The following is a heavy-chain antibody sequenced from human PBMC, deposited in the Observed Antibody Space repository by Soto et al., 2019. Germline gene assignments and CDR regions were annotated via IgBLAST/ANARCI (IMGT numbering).Heavy chain of an antibody. V-gene: IGHV4-34*01. J-gene: IGHJ6*03. CDR1: GGSFSGYQ. CDR2: INDSGNI. D-gene: IGHD3-10*01. CDR3: ARGLILWFGELSRRGGYYYYMDV. Sequence: QVQLQQWGAGLLKPSETLSLTCAVYGGSFSGYQWTWIRQTPGKGLEWIGEINDSGNINYNPSLKSRVTILVDTAKKQISLKLSSVTAADTAVYXCARGLILWFGELSRRGGYYYYMDVWGKGTTVTVSS.